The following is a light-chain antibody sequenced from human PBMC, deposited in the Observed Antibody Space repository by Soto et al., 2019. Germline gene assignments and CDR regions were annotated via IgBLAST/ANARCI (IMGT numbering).Light chain of an antibody. CDR2: GTH. Sequence: QAVVTQPPLVSGAPGQRVTISCTGSSSNIGAGYDVHWYQHLPGAAPKLLIYGTHNRPSGVPDRFSASKSGTSASLAITGLQAEDEADYYCQSYDSSLSGSVFGGGTQLTVL. J-gene: IGLJ2*01. V-gene: IGLV1-40*01. CDR1: SSNIGAGYD. CDR3: QSYDSSLSGSV.